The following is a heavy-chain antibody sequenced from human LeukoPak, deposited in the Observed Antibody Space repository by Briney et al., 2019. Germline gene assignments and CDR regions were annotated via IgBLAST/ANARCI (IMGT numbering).Heavy chain of an antibody. V-gene: IGHV1-18*01. CDR2: ISAYNGNT. J-gene: IGHJ5*02. CDR1: GYTFTNYG. D-gene: IGHD3-3*01. Sequence: ASVKVSCKASGYTFTNYGISWVRQAPGQGLEWMGWISAYNGNTNYAQKLQGRVTMTTDTSTTTAYMELRSLRSDDTAAYYCARDGLRFLEWTTSWFDPWGQGTLVTVSS. CDR3: ARDGLRFLEWTTSWFDP.